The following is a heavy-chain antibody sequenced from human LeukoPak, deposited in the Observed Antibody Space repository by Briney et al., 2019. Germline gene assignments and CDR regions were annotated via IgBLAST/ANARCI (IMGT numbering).Heavy chain of an antibody. CDR3: ARDLEKVGGSGWLRYYYYGMDV. Sequence: PGGSLRLSCAASGFTFSSYSMNWVRQAPGKGLEWVSYISSSSSTIYYADSVKGRFTISRDNAKNSLYLQMNSPRAEDTAVYYCARDLEKVGGSGWLRYYYYGMDVWGQGTTVTVSS. J-gene: IGHJ6*02. V-gene: IGHV3-48*04. D-gene: IGHD6-19*01. CDR2: ISSSSSTI. CDR1: GFTFSSYS.